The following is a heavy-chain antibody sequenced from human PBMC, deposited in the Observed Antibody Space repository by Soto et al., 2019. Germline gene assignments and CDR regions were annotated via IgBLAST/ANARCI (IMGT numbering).Heavy chain of an antibody. V-gene: IGHV3-9*01. CDR3: AKGRYDFWSPYYFDS. J-gene: IGHJ4*02. CDR1: GLNFDYFA. D-gene: IGHD3-3*01. CDR2: ITWNSRVL. Sequence: GGSLRLSCVGTGLNFDYFAMHWVRQAPGKGLEWVSGITWNSRVLAYADSVKGRFTISRDNARNSLYLQMDSLRDEDTALYYCAKGRYDFWSPYYFDSWGQGTLVTVPS.